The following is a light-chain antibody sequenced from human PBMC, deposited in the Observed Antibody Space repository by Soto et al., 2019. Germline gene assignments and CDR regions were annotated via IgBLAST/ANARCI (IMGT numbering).Light chain of an antibody. V-gene: IGLV1-51*01. CDR3: GTWDSSLSAWV. J-gene: IGLJ3*02. CDR2: DNN. CDR1: RSNIANNY. Sequence: QSVLTQPPSVSAAPGQKVTISCSGSRSNIANNYVSWYQQLPGTAPKLLIFDNNKRPSGIPDRFSGSKSGTSATLGITGLQTGDEADYFCGTWDSSLSAWVFGGGTKLAVL.